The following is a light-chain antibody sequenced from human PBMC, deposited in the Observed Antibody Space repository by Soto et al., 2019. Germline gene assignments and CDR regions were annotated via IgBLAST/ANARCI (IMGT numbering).Light chain of an antibody. J-gene: IGLJ1*01. CDR2: DVS. Sequence: QSVLTQPASVSGSPRQSNTISCTGTSSDVGGYNYVSWYQHHPGKAPKLIIYDVSNRPSGVSIRFSGSKSDNTASLTISGLQPEDEADYHCSSYTTSNTRQIVFGTGTKVTVL. V-gene: IGLV2-14*03. CDR1: SSDVGGYNY. CDR3: SSYTTSNTRQIV.